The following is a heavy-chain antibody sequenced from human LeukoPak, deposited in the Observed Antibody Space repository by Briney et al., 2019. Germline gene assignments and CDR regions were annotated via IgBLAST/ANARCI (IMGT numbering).Heavy chain of an antibody. D-gene: IGHD2-15*01. V-gene: IGHV4-39*01. CDR3: ARHANCGVSGGSCYSPFHFDY. Sequence: PSETLSLTCTVSGGSISSSSYYWGWIRQPPGKGLEWIGSIYYSGSTYYNPSLKSRVTISVYTSKNQFSLKLSSVTAADTAVYYCARHANCGVSGGSCYSPFHFDYWGQGTLVTVSS. CDR1: GGSISSSSYY. CDR2: IYYSGST. J-gene: IGHJ4*02.